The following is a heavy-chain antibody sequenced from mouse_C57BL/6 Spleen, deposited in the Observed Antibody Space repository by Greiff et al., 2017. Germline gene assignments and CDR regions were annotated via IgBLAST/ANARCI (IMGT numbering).Heavy chain of an antibody. Sequence: VQLQQSGPVLVKPGASVKMSCKASGYTFTDYYMNWVKQSHGKSLEWIGVINPYNGGTSYNQKFKGKATLTVDKSSSTAYMELNSLTSEDSAVYYWARFDYDWYFDYWGQGTTLTVSS. CDR3: ARFDYDWYFDY. V-gene: IGHV1-19*01. CDR1: GYTFTDYY. D-gene: IGHD2-4*01. CDR2: INPYNGGT. J-gene: IGHJ2*01.